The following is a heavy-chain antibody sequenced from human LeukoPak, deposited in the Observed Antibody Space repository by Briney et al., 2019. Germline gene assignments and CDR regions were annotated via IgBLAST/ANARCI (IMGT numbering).Heavy chain of an antibody. J-gene: IGHJ4*02. Sequence: PGGSLRLSCAASGSTFSSYAMHWVRQAPGKGLEWVAVISYDGSNKYYADSVKGRFTISRDNSKNTLYLQMNSLRAEDTAVYYCASQIVGAFDYWGQGTLVTVSS. CDR3: ASQIVGAFDY. V-gene: IGHV3-30*04. CDR2: ISYDGSNK. CDR1: GSTFSSYA. D-gene: IGHD1-26*01.